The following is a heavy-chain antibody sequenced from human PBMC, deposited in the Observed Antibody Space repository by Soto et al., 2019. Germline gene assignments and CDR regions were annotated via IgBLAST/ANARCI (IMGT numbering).Heavy chain of an antibody. CDR2: INPNSGGT. CDR3: ATGGRGNCGRDCYLDY. J-gene: IGHJ4*02. D-gene: IGHD2-21*02. CDR1: GYTFTDYY. V-gene: IGHV1-2*04. Sequence: QVQLVQSGAEVKKPGASVKVSCKASGYTFTDYYIHWVRQAPGQGLEWMGWINPNSGGTNCAQKFQGWVTMTRDTSISTVYMELTRLTSDDTAGYYCATGGRGNCGRDCYLDYWGQGTLVTVSS.